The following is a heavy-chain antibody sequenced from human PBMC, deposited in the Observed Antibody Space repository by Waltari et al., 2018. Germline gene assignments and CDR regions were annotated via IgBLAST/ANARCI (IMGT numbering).Heavy chain of an antibody. Sequence: EVQLLESGGGLVLPGGSLRLFFAASGFTFSSYAMTWVRPAPGQGLEWVSVIYSGGSTYYADSVKGRFTISRDNSKNTLYLQMNSLRAEDTAVYYCAKGISGTRHYNWFDPCGQGTLVTVSS. D-gene: IGHD1-7*01. CDR3: AKGISGTRHYNWFDP. CDR2: IYSGGST. J-gene: IGHJ5*02. CDR1: GFTFSSYA. V-gene: IGHV3-23*03.